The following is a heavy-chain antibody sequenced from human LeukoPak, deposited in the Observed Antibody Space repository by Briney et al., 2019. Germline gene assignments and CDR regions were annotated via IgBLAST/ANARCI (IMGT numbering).Heavy chain of an antibody. Sequence: SETLSLTCTVSGGSISSSSYYWGWSRQPPGKGLEWSGSIYYSGSTYYNPSLKSRVTISVDTSKNQFSLKLSSVTAVDTAVYYCARHRPDSSGYCWGAFDIWGQGTMVTVSS. D-gene: IGHD3-22*01. J-gene: IGHJ3*02. CDR2: IYYSGST. V-gene: IGHV4-39*01. CDR1: GGSISSSSYY. CDR3: ARHRPDSSGYCWGAFDI.